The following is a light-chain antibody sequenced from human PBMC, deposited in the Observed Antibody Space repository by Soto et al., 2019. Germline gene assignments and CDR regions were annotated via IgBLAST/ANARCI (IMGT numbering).Light chain of an antibody. CDR2: EVS. V-gene: IGLV2-14*01. J-gene: IGLJ1*01. Sequence: QSALTQPASVSGSPGQSITISCTGTSSDVGGYNYVSWYQQLPGKAPKLMIFEVSNRPSGVSIRFSGSKSGNTASLTISGLQAEDEADYYCSSYTAFTTYVFGSGTKVTVL. CDR3: SSYTAFTTYV. CDR1: SSDVGGYNY.